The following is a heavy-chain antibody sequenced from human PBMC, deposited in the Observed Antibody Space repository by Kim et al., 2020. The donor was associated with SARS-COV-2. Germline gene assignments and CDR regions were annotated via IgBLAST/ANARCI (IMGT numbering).Heavy chain of an antibody. J-gene: IGHJ6*02. CDR2: IYSGGST. CDR3: ARDHYGSGPYYYYGMDV. D-gene: IGHD3-10*01. Sequence: GGSLRLSCAASGFTVSSNYMSWVRQAPGKGLEWVSVIYSGGSTYYADSVKGRFTISRDNSKNTLYLQMNSLRAEDTAVYYCARDHYGSGPYYYYGMDVWGQGTTVSVSS. V-gene: IGHV3-53*01. CDR1: GFTVSSNY.